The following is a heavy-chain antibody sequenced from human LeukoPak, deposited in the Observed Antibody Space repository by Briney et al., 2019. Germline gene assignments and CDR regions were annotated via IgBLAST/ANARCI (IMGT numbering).Heavy chain of an antibody. V-gene: IGHV1-69*01. J-gene: IGHJ4*02. D-gene: IGHD5-18*01. CDR1: GGTFSSYA. Sequence: ASVKVSCKASGGTFSSYAISWVRQAPGQGLEWMGGIIPIFGTANYAQKFQGRVTITADESTSTAYMELSSLRSEDTAVYYCARDPPDTAMFTVCFDYWGQGTLVTVSS. CDR3: ARDPPDTAMFTVCFDY. CDR2: IIPIFGTA.